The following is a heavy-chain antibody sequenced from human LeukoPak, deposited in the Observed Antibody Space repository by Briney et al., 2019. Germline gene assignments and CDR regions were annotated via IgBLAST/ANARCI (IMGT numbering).Heavy chain of an antibody. CDR2: ISSSGSTI. Sequence: PTGGSLRLSCAASGFTFSSYEMSWVRQAPGKGLEWVSYISSSGSTIYYADSVKGRFTISRDNAKNSLYLQMNSLRAEDTAVYYCASTRQTMVRGVIITWYFDYWGQGTLVTVSS. J-gene: IGHJ4*02. CDR1: GFTFSSYE. D-gene: IGHD3-10*01. CDR3: ASTRQTMVRGVIITWYFDY. V-gene: IGHV3-48*03.